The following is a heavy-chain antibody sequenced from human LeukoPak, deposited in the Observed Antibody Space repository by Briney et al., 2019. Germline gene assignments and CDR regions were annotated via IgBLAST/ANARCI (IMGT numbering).Heavy chain of an antibody. D-gene: IGHD3-22*01. CDR1: GFTFSSYG. J-gene: IGHJ4*02. V-gene: IGHV3-30*18. CDR2: ISYDGSNK. CDR3: AKEDDSSGYSFDY. Sequence: GGSLRLSCAASGFTFSSYGMHWVRQAPGKGLEWVAVISYDGSNKYYADSVKGRFTISRDNSKNTLYLQMNSLRAEDTAVYYCAKEDDSSGYSFDYWGQGTLVTVSS.